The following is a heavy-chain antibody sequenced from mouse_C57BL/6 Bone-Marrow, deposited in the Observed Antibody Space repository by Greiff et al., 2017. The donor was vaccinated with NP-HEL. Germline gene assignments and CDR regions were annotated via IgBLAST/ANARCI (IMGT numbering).Heavy chain of an antibody. Sequence: VKLMESGAELARPGASVKMSCKASGYTFTSYTMHWVKQRPGQGLEWIGYINPSSGYTKYNQKFKDKATLTADKSSSTAYMQLSSLTSEDSAVYYCARSSITTVVEGAWFAYWGQGTLVTVSA. CDR2: INPSSGYT. D-gene: IGHD1-1*01. V-gene: IGHV1-4*01. CDR1: GYTFTSYT. J-gene: IGHJ3*01. CDR3: ARSSITTVVEGAWFAY.